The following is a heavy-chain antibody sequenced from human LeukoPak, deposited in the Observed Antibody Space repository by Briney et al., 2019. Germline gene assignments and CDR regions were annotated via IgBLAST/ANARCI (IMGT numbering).Heavy chain of an antibody. D-gene: IGHD2-15*01. Sequence: SETLSLTCAVYGGSFSGYYWSWIRQPPGKGREWIGEINHSGSTNYNPSLKSRVTISVDTSKNQFSLKLSSVTATDTAVYYCARAALPPHCSGGSCYPRGWFDPWGQGTLVTVSS. CDR3: ARAALPPHCSGGSCYPRGWFDP. CDR2: INHSGST. J-gene: IGHJ5*02. V-gene: IGHV4-34*01. CDR1: GGSFSGYY.